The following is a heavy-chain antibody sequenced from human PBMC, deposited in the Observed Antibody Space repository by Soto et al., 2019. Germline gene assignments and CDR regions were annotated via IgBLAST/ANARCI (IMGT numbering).Heavy chain of an antibody. J-gene: IGHJ4*02. Sequence: PGGSLRLSCAASGFTFTTYSMNWVRQAPGKGLEWVAYVSTGSSHIYYADSVKGRFTISRDNAENSLFLQMNNLRVEDTAVYYCTRDRYGERYFDYWGQGTLVTVS. CDR1: GFTFTTYS. CDR3: TRDRYGERYFDY. V-gene: IGHV3-21*01. D-gene: IGHD4-17*01. CDR2: VSTGSSHI.